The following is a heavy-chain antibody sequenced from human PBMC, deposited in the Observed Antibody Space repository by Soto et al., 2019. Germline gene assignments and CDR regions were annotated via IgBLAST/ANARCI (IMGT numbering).Heavy chain of an antibody. CDR1: GGSFSGYY. CDR2: INHSGST. Sequence: VQLQQWGAGLLKPSETLSLTCAVYGGSFSGYYWSWIRQPPGKGLEWSGEINHSGSTNYNASLKSRVTISVDTSKNQFSLKLNSVTAADTAVYYCATHAYYGMDFWGQGTTVTVSS. CDR3: ATHAYYGMDF. V-gene: IGHV4-34*01. J-gene: IGHJ6*02.